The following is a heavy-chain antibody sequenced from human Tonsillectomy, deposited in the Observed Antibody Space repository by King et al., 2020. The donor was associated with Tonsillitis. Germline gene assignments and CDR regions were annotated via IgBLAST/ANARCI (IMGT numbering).Heavy chain of an antibody. D-gene: IGHD3-10*01. CDR1: GFTFSNYG. J-gene: IGHJ4*02. CDR2: IRYDGSIQ. V-gene: IGHV3-30*02. Sequence: VQLVESGGGVVQPGGSLRLSCATSGFTFSNYGVHWVRQAPGKGLEWVAFIRYDGSIQFYADSVKGRFTISRDNSKNTLYLQMNSLRAEDTAVYYCAKDTRGCYSDYWGQGTLVTVSS. CDR3: AKDTRGCYSDY.